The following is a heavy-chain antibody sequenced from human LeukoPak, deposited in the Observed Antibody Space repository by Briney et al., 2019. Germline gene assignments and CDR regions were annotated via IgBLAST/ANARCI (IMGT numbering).Heavy chain of an antibody. CDR2: IYSDGST. D-gene: IGHD3-16*01. CDR3: ARGTVGGPRLDN. Sequence: PGGSLRLSCAASGFTFSSYGMHWVRQAPAKGLEWVSVIYSDGSTYYADSVKGRFTISRDNSKNTVYLQMNSLRAEDTAVYYCARGTVGGPRLDNWGQGTLVTVSS. V-gene: IGHV3-53*01. J-gene: IGHJ4*02. CDR1: GFTFSSYG.